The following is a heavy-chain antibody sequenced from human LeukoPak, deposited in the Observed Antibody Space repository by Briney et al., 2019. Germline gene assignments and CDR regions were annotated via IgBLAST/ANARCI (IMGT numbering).Heavy chain of an antibody. CDR1: GFTFSSYG. Sequence: GSLRLSCAASGFTFSSYGMHWVRQAPGKGLEWVAFIRYDGSNKYYADSVKGRFTISRDNSKNTLYLQMNSLRAEDTAVYYCARDLTVGPTTDYFDYWGQGTLVTVSS. CDR3: ARDLTVGPTTDYFDY. CDR2: IRYDGSNK. V-gene: IGHV3-30*02. D-gene: IGHD1-26*01. J-gene: IGHJ4*02.